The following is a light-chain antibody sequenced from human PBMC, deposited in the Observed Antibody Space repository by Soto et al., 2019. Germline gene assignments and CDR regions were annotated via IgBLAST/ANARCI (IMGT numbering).Light chain of an antibody. CDR1: NIGADFD. J-gene: IGLJ3*02. CDR3: QSYDRSLSGAV. Sequence: QSVLTQPPSVSGAPGQRVTISCTNIGADFDVLWYQQLPGTAPKLLIFGNSHRPSGVPDRFFGSKSGTSASLAITGLQAEDEADYYCQSYDRSLSGAVFGGGTKLTVL. V-gene: IGLV1-40*01. CDR2: GNS.